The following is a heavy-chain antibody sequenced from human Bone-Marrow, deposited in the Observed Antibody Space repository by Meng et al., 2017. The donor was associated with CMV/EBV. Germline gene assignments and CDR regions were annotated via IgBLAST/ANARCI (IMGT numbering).Heavy chain of an antibody. D-gene: IGHD1-26*01. Sequence: ASVKVSCKASGYTFTSYYMHWVRQAPGQGLEWMGIINPSGGSTSYAQKFQGRVTMTRDTSTSTVYMELSSLRSEDTAVYYCASPNSGSYNYYGMDGWGKGNTVTVSS. CDR2: INPSGGST. V-gene: IGHV1-46*01. CDR3: ASPNSGSYNYYGMDG. J-gene: IGHJ6*04. CDR1: GYTFTSYY.